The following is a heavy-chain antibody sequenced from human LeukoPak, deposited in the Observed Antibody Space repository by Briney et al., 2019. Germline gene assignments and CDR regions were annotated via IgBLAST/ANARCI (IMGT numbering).Heavy chain of an antibody. Sequence: GGSLRLSCVASGFPFSSYWMTWVRQAPGRGLEWVANIKQDGSKKSYVDSVKGRFTISRDNSKNTLYLQMNSLRAEDTAVYYCARAVLWFGEFFDYWGQGTLVTVSS. CDR3: ARAVLWFGEFFDY. V-gene: IGHV3-7*01. CDR1: GFPFSSYW. J-gene: IGHJ4*02. D-gene: IGHD3-10*01. CDR2: IKQDGSKK.